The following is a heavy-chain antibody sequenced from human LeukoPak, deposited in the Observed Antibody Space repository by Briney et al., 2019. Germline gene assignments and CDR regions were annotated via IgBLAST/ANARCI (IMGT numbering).Heavy chain of an antibody. D-gene: IGHD5-18*01. V-gene: IGHV3-21*01. CDR2: ISSSSYI. J-gene: IGHJ4*02. Sequence: GGSLRLSCAASGFTFSSYGMNWVRQAPGKGLEWVSSISSSSYIYYADSVKGRFTISRDNAKNSLYLQMNSLRAEDTAVYYCARVSHSYANFGGYYFDYWGQGTLVTVSS. CDR1: GFTFSSYG. CDR3: ARVSHSYANFGGYYFDY.